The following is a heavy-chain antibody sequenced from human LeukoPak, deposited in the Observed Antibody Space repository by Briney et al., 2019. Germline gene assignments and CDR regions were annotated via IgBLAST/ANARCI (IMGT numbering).Heavy chain of an antibody. CDR1: GYSISSGYY. D-gene: IGHD6-13*01. J-gene: IGHJ4*02. Sequence: PSETLSLTCTVSGYSISSGYYWGWIRQPPGKGLEWIGSIYHSGSTYYNPSLKSRVTISVDTSKNQFSLKLSSVTAADTAVYYCARRAFGAAGNRFDYWGQGTLVTVSS. CDR3: ARRAFGAAGNRFDY. CDR2: IYHSGST. V-gene: IGHV4-38-2*02.